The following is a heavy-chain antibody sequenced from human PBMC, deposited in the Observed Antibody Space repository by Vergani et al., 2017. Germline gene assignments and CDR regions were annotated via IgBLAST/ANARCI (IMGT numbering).Heavy chain of an antibody. CDR2: ISYDGSNK. Sequence: VQLLESGGGLVQPGGSLRLSCAASGFTFSSYAMSWVRQAPGKGLEWVAVISYDGSNKYYADSVKGRFTISRDNSKNTLYLQMNSLRAEDTAVYYCAKAPSYSSGWYFDYWGQGTLVTVSS. J-gene: IGHJ4*02. V-gene: IGHV3-30*18. D-gene: IGHD6-19*01. CDR1: GFTFSSYA. CDR3: AKAPSYSSGWYFDY.